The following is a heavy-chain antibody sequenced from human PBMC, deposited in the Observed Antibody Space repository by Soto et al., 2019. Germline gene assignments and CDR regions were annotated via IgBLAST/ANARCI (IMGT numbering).Heavy chain of an antibody. CDR3: AREVPKHAFDI. CDR2: IWYDGSNK. V-gene: IGHV3-33*01. J-gene: IGHJ3*02. Sequence: GGSLRLSCAASGFTFSSYGMHWVRQAPGKGLEWVAVIWYDGSNKYYADSVKGRFTISRDNSKNTLYLQMNSLRAEDTAVYYCAREVPKHAFDIWGQGTMVTVSS. CDR1: GFTFSSYG.